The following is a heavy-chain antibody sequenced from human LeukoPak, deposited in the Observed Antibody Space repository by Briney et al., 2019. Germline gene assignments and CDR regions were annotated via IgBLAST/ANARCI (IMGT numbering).Heavy chain of an antibody. Sequence: GGSLRLSCAASGFTFSSYAMSWVRQAPGKGLEWVSAISGSGGSTYYADSVKGRFTISRDNSKNTLYLQMNSLRAEDTAFYYCAKGLGFSSYFDYWGQGTLVTVSS. D-gene: IGHD2-2*03. V-gene: IGHV3-23*01. CDR2: ISGSGGST. CDR3: AKGLGFSSYFDY. J-gene: IGHJ4*02. CDR1: GFTFSSYA.